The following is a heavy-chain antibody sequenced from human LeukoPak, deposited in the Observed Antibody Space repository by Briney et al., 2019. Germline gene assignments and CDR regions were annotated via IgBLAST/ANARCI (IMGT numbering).Heavy chain of an antibody. V-gene: IGHV3-33*01. CDR1: GFTFSSYG. J-gene: IGHJ3*02. D-gene: IGHD1-26*01. CDR3: ARDGWELLSYDAFDI. CDR2: IWYDGSNK. Sequence: GGSLRLSCAASGFTFSSYGMHWVRQAPGKGLEWVAVIWYDGSNKYYADSVKGRFTISRDNSKNTLYLQMNSLRAEDTVVYYCARDGWELLSYDAFDIWGQGTMVTVSS.